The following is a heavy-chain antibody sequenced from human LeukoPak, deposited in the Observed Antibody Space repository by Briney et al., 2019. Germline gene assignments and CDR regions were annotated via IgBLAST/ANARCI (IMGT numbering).Heavy chain of an antibody. V-gene: IGHV3-30*02. J-gene: IGHJ4*02. CDR1: GFTFSSYG. Sequence: GGSLRLSCAASGFTFSSYGMHWVRQAPGKGLEWVAFIRYDGSNKYYADSVKGRFTISRDNSKNTLYLQMNSLRAEDTAVYYCARAGDDSSGYFDYWGQGTLVTVSS. CDR2: IRYDGSNK. D-gene: IGHD3-22*01. CDR3: ARAGDDSSGYFDY.